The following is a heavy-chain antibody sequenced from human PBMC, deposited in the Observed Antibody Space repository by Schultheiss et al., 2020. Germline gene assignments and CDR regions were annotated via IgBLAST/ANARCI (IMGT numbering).Heavy chain of an antibody. CDR2: INSDGSST. V-gene: IGHV3-74*01. Sequence: GGSLRLSCAASGFTFSSYWMHWVRQAPGKGLVWVSRINSDGSSTSYADSVKGRFTISRDNSKNTLYLQMNSLRAEDTAVYYCARDREVGATYYFDYWGQGTLVTVSS. CDR3: ARDREVGATYYFDY. J-gene: IGHJ4*02. CDR1: GFTFSSYW. D-gene: IGHD1-26*01.